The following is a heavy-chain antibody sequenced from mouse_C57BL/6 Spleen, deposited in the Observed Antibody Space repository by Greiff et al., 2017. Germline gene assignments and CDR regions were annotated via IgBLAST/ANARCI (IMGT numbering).Heavy chain of an antibody. Sequence: QVQLQQPGAELVRPGSSVKLSCKASGYTFTSDWMDWVKQRPGQGLKWIGNIYPSDSETHYNQKFKDKATLTVDKSSSTAYMQLSSLPSEDSAVDYGARWDYDYQFSFAYWGQGTLVTVSA. CDR2: IYPSDSET. V-gene: IGHV1-61*01. J-gene: IGHJ3*01. CDR3: ARWDYDYQFSFAY. D-gene: IGHD2-4*01. CDR1: GYTFTSDW.